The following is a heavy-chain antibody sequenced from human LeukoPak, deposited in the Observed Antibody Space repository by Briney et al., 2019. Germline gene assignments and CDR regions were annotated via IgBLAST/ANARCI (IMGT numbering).Heavy chain of an antibody. D-gene: IGHD3-16*02. J-gene: IGHJ4*02. CDR2: ISWNSGSI. V-gene: IGHV3-9*01. Sequence: GGSLRLSCAASGFTFDDYAMHWVRQAPGKGLEWVSGISWNSGSIGYADSVKGRFTISRDNAKNSLYLQMNSLRAEDTALYYCAKYSDYVWGSYRNKYYFDYWGQGTLDTVSS. CDR1: GFTFDDYA. CDR3: AKYSDYVWGSYRNKYYFDY.